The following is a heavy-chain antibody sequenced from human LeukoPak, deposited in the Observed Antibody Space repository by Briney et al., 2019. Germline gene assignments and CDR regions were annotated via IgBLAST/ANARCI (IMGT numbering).Heavy chain of an antibody. Sequence: SETLSLTCAVYGGSFSGYYWSWIRQPPGKGLEWIGEINHSGSTNYNPSLKSRVTISVDTPKNQFSLKLSSVTAADTAVYYCARGPTRADYWGQGTLVTVSS. CDR1: GGSFSGYY. D-gene: IGHD2-2*01. CDR2: INHSGST. J-gene: IGHJ4*02. V-gene: IGHV4-34*01. CDR3: ARGPTRADY.